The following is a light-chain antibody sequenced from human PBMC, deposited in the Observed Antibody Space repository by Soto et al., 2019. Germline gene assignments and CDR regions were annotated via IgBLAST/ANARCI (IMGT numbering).Light chain of an antibody. V-gene: IGKV3-11*01. CDR1: QSVSSY. Sequence: EIVLTQSPATLSLSPGERATLSCKTSQSVSSYLAWYQQKPGQAPRLLIYDASNRAIGIPARFSGSGSGTDFNLTISSLEPEDFAVYYCQQRSIWPPITFGQGTRLEIK. CDR3: QQRSIWPPIT. CDR2: DAS. J-gene: IGKJ5*01.